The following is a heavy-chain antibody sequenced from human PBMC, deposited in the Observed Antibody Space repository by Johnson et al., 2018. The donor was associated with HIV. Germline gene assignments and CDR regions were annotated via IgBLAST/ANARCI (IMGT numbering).Heavy chain of an antibody. CDR1: GFTFSSYW. CDR3: ARDRGSSSWYRDAFDI. D-gene: IGHD6-13*01. Sequence: VQLVESGGGLVQPGGSLRLSCAASGFTFSSYWMSWVRQAPGKGLEWVANIKQDGSEKYYVDSVKGRFTISRDNAKNSLYLQMNSLRAEDTAVYYCARDRGSSSWYRDAFDIWGQGTMVTVSS. J-gene: IGHJ3*02. CDR2: IKQDGSEK. V-gene: IGHV3-7*01.